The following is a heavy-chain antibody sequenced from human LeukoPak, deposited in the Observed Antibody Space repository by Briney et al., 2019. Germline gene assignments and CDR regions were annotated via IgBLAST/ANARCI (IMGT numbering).Heavy chain of an antibody. CDR1: GGSISSGSYY. Sequence: SETLSLTCTVSGGSISSGSYYWSWIRQPAGKGLEWIGRIYTSGGTNYNPSLKSRVTISVDTSKNQFSLKLSSVTAADTAVYYCARDYDFWSGYNYYYYYMDVWGKGTTVTVSS. CDR3: ARDYDFWSGYNYYYYYMDV. CDR2: IYTSGGT. V-gene: IGHV4-61*02. J-gene: IGHJ6*03. D-gene: IGHD3-3*01.